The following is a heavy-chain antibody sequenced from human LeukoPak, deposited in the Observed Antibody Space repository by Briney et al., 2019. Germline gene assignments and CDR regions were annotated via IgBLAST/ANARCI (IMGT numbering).Heavy chain of an antibody. V-gene: IGHV3-21*04. Sequence: PGGSLRLSCAASGFTFSSYSMNWVRQVPGKGLEWVSSISSSGSFIYYADSVKGRFTISRDNAKNSLYLQMNSLRAEDTALYYCARDYYYDSWVPDYWGQGTLVTVSS. CDR3: ARDYYYDSWVPDY. J-gene: IGHJ4*02. D-gene: IGHD3-22*01. CDR1: GFTFSSYS. CDR2: ISSSGSFI.